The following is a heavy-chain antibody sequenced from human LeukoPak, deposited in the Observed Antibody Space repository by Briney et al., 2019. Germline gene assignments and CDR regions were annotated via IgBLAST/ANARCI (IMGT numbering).Heavy chain of an antibody. Sequence: SETLSLTCTVSGGSISSSSYYWGWIRQPPGTGLEWIGSIYYSGSTYYNPSLKSRVTISVDTSKNQFSLKLSSVTAADTAVYYCARSGLGVGMDVWGQGTTVTVSS. CDR2: IYYSGST. J-gene: IGHJ6*02. CDR1: GGSISSSSYY. D-gene: IGHD1-26*01. V-gene: IGHV4-39*01. CDR3: ARSGLGVGMDV.